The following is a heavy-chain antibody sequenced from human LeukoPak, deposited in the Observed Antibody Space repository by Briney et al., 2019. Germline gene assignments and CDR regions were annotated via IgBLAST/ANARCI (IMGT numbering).Heavy chain of an antibody. CDR3: AKDEQQLVQPFHYYYYMDV. V-gene: IGHV3-30*02. J-gene: IGHJ6*03. Sequence: GGPLRLSCAASGFSISNYWMSWVRQAPGKGLEWVAFIRYDGSNKYYADSVKGRFTISRDNSKNTLYLQMNSLRAEDTAVYYCAKDEQQLVQPFHYYYYMDVWGKGTTVTISS. CDR1: GFSISNYW. CDR2: IRYDGSNK. D-gene: IGHD6-13*01.